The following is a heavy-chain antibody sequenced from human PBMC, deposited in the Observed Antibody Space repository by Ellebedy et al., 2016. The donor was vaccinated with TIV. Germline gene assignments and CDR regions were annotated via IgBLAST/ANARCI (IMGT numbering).Heavy chain of an antibody. CDR2: IIPIFGTA. D-gene: IGHD3-9*01. J-gene: IGHJ4*02. V-gene: IGHV1-69*13. CDR1: GGTFSSYA. CDR3: AADQLGRLATYYDIH. Sequence: SVKVSCXASGGTFSSYAISWVRQAPGQGLEWMGGIIPIFGTANYAQKFQGRVTITADESTSTAYMELSSLRSEDTAVYYCAADQLGRLATYYDIHWGQGTLVTVSS.